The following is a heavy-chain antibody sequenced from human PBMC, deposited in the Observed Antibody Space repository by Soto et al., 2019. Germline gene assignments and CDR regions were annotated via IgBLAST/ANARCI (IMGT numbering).Heavy chain of an antibody. D-gene: IGHD3-22*01. Sequence: QVQLVQSGAEVKKPGASVKVSCKASGYTFTSYGISWVRQAPGQGLEWMGWISAYNGNTNYAQKLQGRVTMTTDTSTRTAYMELRSLRSDDTAVYYWASDPYYDSSGYYDYWGQGTLVTVSS. V-gene: IGHV1-18*01. CDR1: GYTFTSYG. J-gene: IGHJ4*02. CDR2: ISAYNGNT. CDR3: ASDPYYDSSGYYDY.